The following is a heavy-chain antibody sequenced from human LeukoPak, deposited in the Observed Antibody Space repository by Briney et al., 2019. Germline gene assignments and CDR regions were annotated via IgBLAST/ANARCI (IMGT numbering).Heavy chain of an antibody. Sequence: RPSETLSLTCTVSGGSISSYYWSWIRQPAGKGLEWIGRIYTSGSTNYNPSLKGRVTMSVDTSKNQFSLKLSSVTAADTAVYYCARERLAASIGWFYYFDYWGQGTLVTVSS. J-gene: IGHJ4*02. CDR3: ARERLAASIGWFYYFDY. CDR1: GGSISSYY. CDR2: IYTSGST. V-gene: IGHV4-4*07. D-gene: IGHD6-13*01.